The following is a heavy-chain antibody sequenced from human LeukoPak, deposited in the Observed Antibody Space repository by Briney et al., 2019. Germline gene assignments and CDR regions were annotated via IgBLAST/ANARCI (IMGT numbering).Heavy chain of an antibody. J-gene: IGHJ5*02. CDR3: ARDRGSLGWFDP. CDR2: INPNSGGT. Sequence: ASVKVSGKASGYTFTGYYMHWVRQAPGQGLEWMGWINPNSGGTNYAQKFQGRVTMARDTSISTAYMEVSRLRPDDTAVYYCARDRGSLGWFDPWGQGTLVTVSS. V-gene: IGHV1-2*02. D-gene: IGHD3-16*01. CDR1: GYTFTGYY.